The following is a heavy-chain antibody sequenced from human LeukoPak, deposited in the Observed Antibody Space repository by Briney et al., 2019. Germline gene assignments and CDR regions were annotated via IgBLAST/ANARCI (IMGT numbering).Heavy chain of an antibody. Sequence: GGSLRLSCAASGFTFSYYWMHWVRQAPGKGLVWVSRISTDGSSTTYADSVKGLFTISRDNAKNTLFLQMNSLRAEDTAVYYCAKAGRQPLLWFGEFDYWGQGTLVTVSS. CDR2: ISTDGSST. D-gene: IGHD3-10*01. V-gene: IGHV3-74*01. CDR3: AKAGRQPLLWFGEFDY. J-gene: IGHJ4*02. CDR1: GFTFSYYW.